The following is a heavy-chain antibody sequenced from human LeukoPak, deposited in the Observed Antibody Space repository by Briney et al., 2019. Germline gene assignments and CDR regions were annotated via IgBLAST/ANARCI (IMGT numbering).Heavy chain of an antibody. D-gene: IGHD5-12*01. CDR2: IIPIFGTA. V-gene: IGHV1-69*01. CDR3: ARDVSVVATQFDY. CDR1: GGTFSSYA. J-gene: IGHJ4*02. Sequence: SVKVSCKASGGTFSSYAISWVRQAPGQGLEWMGGIIPIFGTANYAQKFQGRVTITADESTSTAYMELSSLRSEDTAVYYCARDVSVVATQFDYWGQGTLVTVSS.